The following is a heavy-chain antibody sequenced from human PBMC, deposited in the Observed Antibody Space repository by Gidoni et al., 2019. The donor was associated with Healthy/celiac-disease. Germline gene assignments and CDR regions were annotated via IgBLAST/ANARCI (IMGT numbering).Heavy chain of an antibody. D-gene: IGHD2-15*01. CDR3: ARGACSGGSCYSGLYVWFDP. Sequence: QVQLVQSGAEVKKPGASVKVSCKASGYTFTSYGISWVRQAPGQGLEWMGWISAYNGNTNYAQKLQGRVTMTTDTSTSTAYMELRSLRSDDTAVYYCARGACSGGSCYSGLYVWFDPWGQGTLVTVPS. CDR1: GYTFTSYG. V-gene: IGHV1-18*04. CDR2: ISAYNGNT. J-gene: IGHJ5*02.